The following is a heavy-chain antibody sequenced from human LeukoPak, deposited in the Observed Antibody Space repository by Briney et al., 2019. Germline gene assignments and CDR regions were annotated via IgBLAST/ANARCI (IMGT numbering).Heavy chain of an antibody. J-gene: IGHJ6*02. D-gene: IGHD3-3*01. CDR2: ISAYNGNT. CDR3: ARESLGDYYYGMDV. Sequence: ASVKVSCKASGYTFTSYGISWVRQAPRQGLEWMGWISAYNGNTNYAQKLQGRVTMTTDTSTSTAYMELRSLRSVDTAVYYCARESLGDYYYGMDVWGQGTTVTVSS. V-gene: IGHV1-18*01. CDR1: GYTFTSYG.